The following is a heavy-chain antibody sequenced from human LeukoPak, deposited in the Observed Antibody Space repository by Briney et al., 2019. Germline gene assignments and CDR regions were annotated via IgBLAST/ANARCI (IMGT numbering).Heavy chain of an antibody. V-gene: IGHV3-48*04. J-gene: IGHJ4*02. CDR3: ARDYGGSSPFGY. CDR2: ISSSGSTI. Sequence: PGGSLRLSCTVSGFTVSSNSMSWVRQAPGKGLEWVSYISSSGSTIYYADSVKGRFTISRDNAKNSLYLQMNSLRAKDTAVYYCARDYGGSSPFGYWGQGTLVTVSS. D-gene: IGHD4-23*01. CDR1: GFTVSSNS.